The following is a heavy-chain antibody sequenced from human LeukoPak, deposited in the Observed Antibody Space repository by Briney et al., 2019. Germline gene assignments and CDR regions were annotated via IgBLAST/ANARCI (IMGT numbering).Heavy chain of an antibody. CDR3: AKDADSSGYYHPFDY. CDR1: GFTLDDYA. V-gene: IGHV3-9*01. D-gene: IGHD3-22*01. Sequence: GRSLRLSCAASGFTLDDYAMHWVRQAPGKGLEWVSGISWNSGSIGYADSVKGRFTISRDNAKNSLYLQMNSLRAEDTALYYCAKDADSSGYYHPFDYWGQGTLVTVSS. CDR2: ISWNSGSI. J-gene: IGHJ4*02.